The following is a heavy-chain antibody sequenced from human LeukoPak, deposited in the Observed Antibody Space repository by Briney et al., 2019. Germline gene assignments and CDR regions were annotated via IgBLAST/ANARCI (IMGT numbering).Heavy chain of an antibody. Sequence: TLSLTCTLSGGSISSGSYYWSWIRQPAGKGLEWIRRIYTSGSTNYNPSLKSRVTISVDTSKNQFCLKLSSVTAADTAVYYCARESLHCSSTSCSPYCFDYWGQGTLVTVSS. CDR2: IYTSGST. CDR1: GGSISSGSYY. V-gene: IGHV4-61*02. D-gene: IGHD2-2*01. CDR3: ARESLHCSSTSCSPYCFDY. J-gene: IGHJ4*02.